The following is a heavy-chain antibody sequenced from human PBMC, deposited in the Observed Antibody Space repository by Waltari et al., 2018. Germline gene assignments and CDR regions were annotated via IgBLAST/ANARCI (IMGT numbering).Heavy chain of an antibody. CDR1: AFTYRTSI. CDR3: GREGGTSGYSGYLDT. Sequence: QVQLVESGGGVVQPGRSLRLSCAAPAFTYRTSIIHWVRQAPGKGLEWVAAMSYDGFSKYYADSVKGRFSIGRDDSQNTVYLQANSLTTEDTAVYYCGREGGTSGYSGYLDTWGQGTLVTDSS. CDR2: MSYDGFSK. V-gene: IGHV3-30*01. D-gene: IGHD2-15*01. J-gene: IGHJ4*02.